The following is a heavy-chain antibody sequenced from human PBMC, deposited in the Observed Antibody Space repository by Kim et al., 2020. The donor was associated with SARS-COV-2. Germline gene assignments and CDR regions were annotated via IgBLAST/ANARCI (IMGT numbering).Heavy chain of an antibody. CDR1: GFTFSSYG. Sequence: GGSLRLSCAASGFTFSSYGMHWVRQAPGKGLEWVAVIWYDGSNKYYADSVKGRFTISRDNSKNTLYLQMNSLRAEDTAVYYCAKTGGDLLRTLDYWGQGTLVTVSS. V-gene: IGHV3-33*06. CDR2: IWYDGSNK. J-gene: IGHJ4*02. CDR3: AKTGGDLLRTLDY. D-gene: IGHD4-17*01.